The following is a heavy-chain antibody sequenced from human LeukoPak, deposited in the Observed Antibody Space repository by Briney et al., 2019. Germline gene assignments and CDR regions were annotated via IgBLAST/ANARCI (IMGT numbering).Heavy chain of an antibody. V-gene: IGHV3-11*01. Sequence: GGSLRLSCAASGFTFSDYYMSWIRQAPGKGLEWVSYISSSGSTIYYADSVKGRFTISRDNAKNSLYLQMNSLRAEDTAVYYCAKLGSSWYGNNGYFDLWGRGTLVTVSS. CDR2: ISSSGSTI. D-gene: IGHD6-13*01. CDR3: AKLGSSWYGNNGYFDL. CDR1: GFTFSDYY. J-gene: IGHJ2*01.